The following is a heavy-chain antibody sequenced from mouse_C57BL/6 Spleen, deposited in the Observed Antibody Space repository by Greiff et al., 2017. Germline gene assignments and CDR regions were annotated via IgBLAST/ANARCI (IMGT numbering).Heavy chain of an antibody. Sequence: QVQLQQSGPELVKPGASVKISCKASGYAFSSSWMNWVKQRPGKGLEWIGRIYPGDGDTNYNGKFKGKATLTADKSSSTAYMQLSSLTSEDSAVYFCASGYYDYDPFAYWGQGTLVTVSA. J-gene: IGHJ3*01. D-gene: IGHD2-4*01. CDR2: IYPGDGDT. V-gene: IGHV1-82*01. CDR3: ASGYYDYDPFAY. CDR1: GYAFSSSW.